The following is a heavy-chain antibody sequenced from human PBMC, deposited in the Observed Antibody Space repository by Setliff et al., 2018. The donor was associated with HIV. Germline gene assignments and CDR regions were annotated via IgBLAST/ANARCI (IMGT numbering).Heavy chain of an antibody. J-gene: IGHJ2*01. CDR3: ARVRFNFDNVRCFDL. V-gene: IGHV4-34*01. Sequence: SETLSLTCAVYRGSFSHYYWTWIRQSPGKGLEWIAEINQERTTFYNPSLRSRVTMSLDTSRNEVSLRLSSVTAADTATYFCARVRFNFDNVRCFDLWGPGTLVTVSS. CDR2: INQERTT. CDR1: RGSFSHYY. D-gene: IGHD1-20*01.